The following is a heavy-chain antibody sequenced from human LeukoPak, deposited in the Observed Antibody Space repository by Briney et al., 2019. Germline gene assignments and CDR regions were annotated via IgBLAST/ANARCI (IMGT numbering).Heavy chain of an antibody. D-gene: IGHD4-17*01. CDR2: INPNSGGT. J-gene: IGHJ6*02. V-gene: IGHV1-2*02. CDR3: ARVHPIATVTRYYYYYGMDV. CDR1: GYTFTGYY. Sequence: ASVKVSCKASGYTFTGYYMHWVRQAPGQVLEWMGWINPNSGGTNYAQKFQGRVTMTRDTSISTAYMELSRLRSDDTAVYYCARVHPIATVTRYYYYYGMDVWGQGTTVTVSS.